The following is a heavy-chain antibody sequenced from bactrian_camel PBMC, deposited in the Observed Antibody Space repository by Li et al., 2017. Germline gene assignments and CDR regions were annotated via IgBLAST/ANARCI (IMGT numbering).Heavy chain of an antibody. D-gene: IGHD6*01. CDR2: MTSGPTTSGGKRT. V-gene: IGHV3-3*01. J-gene: IGHJ4*01. CDR1: GLAYSSYC. Sequence: HVQLVESGGGSVQTGGSLRLSCVASGLAYSSYCMGWFRQAPGKEREGVAAMTSGPTTSGGKRTYYADSVKGRFTISQDNANNTLYLQMNSLKPEDTAMYYCAADSDAQYDGSWYIFGCEVVYWGQGTQVTVS. CDR3: AADSDAQYDGSWYIFGCEVVY.